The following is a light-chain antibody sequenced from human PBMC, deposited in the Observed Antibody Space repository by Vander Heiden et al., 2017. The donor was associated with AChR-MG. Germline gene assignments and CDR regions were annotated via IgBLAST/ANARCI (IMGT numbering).Light chain of an antibody. J-gene: IGLJ1*01. CDR1: SANIGAGYD. Sequence: QSVLTQPPSVSGAPGPSVTISCTGSSANIGAGYDVHWYQQLPGTAPKLLIYGNTNRPSGVPDRFSGSKSGTSAALAITGLQAEDEADYYCQSYDSSLSGPLFGPGTKVTVL. V-gene: IGLV1-40*01. CDR2: GNT. CDR3: QSYDSSLSGPL.